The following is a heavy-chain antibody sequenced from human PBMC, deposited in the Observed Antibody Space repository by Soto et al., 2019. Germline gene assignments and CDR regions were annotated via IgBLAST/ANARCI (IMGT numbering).Heavy chain of an antibody. Sequence: GGSLRLSCAASGFTFSSYSMNWVRQAPGKGLEWVSSISSSSSYIYYADSVKGRFTISRDNAKNSLYLQMNSLRAEDTAVYYCARERYSSGWYDDYWGQGTLVTVSS. CDR3: ARERYSSGWYDDY. CDR2: ISSSSSYI. CDR1: GFTFSSYS. V-gene: IGHV3-21*01. J-gene: IGHJ4*02. D-gene: IGHD6-19*01.